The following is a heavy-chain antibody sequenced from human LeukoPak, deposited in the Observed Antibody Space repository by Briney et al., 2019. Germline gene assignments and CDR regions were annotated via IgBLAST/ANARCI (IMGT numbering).Heavy chain of an antibody. V-gene: IGHV4-30-4*01. Sequence: SETLSLTCTVSGGSISSGDYYWSWIRQPPGKGLEWIGYIYYSGSTYYNPSLKSRVTISVDTSKNQFSLKLSSVTAADTAMYYCARDNGYGVLDYWGQGTLVTVSS. CDR2: IYYSGST. D-gene: IGHD5-18*01. J-gene: IGHJ4*02. CDR1: GGSISSGDYY. CDR3: ARDNGYGVLDY.